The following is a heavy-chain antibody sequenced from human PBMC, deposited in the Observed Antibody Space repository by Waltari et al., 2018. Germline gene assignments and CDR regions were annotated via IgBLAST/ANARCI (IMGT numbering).Heavy chain of an antibody. CDR1: GFSTTTTGVG. Sequence: QITLKESGPTLVKPTQTLTLTCTFSGFSTTTTGVGVGWIRHPPGKALEWFALIYWNDDKRYSPSLRSRFTITKDTSKNQVVLTMTNMDPVDTATYYCAHSHDRNYAWQFDYWGQGTLVTVSS. J-gene: IGHJ4*02. CDR3: AHSHDRNYAWQFDY. CDR2: IYWNDDK. D-gene: IGHD1-7*01. V-gene: IGHV2-5*01.